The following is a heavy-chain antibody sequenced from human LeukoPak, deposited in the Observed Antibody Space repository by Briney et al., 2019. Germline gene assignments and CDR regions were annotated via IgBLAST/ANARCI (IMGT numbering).Heavy chain of an antibody. Sequence: PGGSLRLSCTASGFSFSDYAMHWVRQAPGKGLEFVASISSFAGSDIRYGNSVKGRFAISRDNPKNTLYLQMGSLRAEDTAVYYCAKAADGVPPGKPLNWFDPRGQGTLVTVSS. V-gene: IGHV3-64*01. D-gene: IGHD2-2*02. CDR3: AKAADGVPPGKPLNWFDP. CDR2: ISSFAGSD. CDR1: GFSFSDYA. J-gene: IGHJ5*02.